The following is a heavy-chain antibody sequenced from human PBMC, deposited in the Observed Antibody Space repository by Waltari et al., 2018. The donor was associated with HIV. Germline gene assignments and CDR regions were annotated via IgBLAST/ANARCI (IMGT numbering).Heavy chain of an antibody. Sequence: LEWVANIKQDGSEKYYVDSVKGRFTISRDNAKNSLYLQMNSLRAEDTAVYYCARDAYSSSVAWFDPWGQGTLVTVSS. CDR3: ARDAYSSSVAWFDP. CDR2: IKQDGSEK. J-gene: IGHJ5*02. D-gene: IGHD6-6*01. V-gene: IGHV3-7*01.